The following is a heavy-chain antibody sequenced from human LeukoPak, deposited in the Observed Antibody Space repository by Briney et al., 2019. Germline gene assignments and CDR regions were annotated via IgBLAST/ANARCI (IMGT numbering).Heavy chain of an antibody. CDR2: ISWNSGSI. V-gene: IGHV3-9*01. Sequence: PGRSLRLSCAASGFTFDDYAMHWVRQAPGKGLEWVSGISWNSGSIGYADSVKGRFTISRDNAKNTLYLQMNSLRAEDTAVYYCANLVGARYWGQGTLVTVSS. CDR1: GFTFDDYA. J-gene: IGHJ4*02. CDR3: ANLVGARY. D-gene: IGHD1-26*01.